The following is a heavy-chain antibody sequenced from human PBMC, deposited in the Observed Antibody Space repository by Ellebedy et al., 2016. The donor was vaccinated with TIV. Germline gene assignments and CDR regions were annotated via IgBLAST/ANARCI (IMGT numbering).Heavy chain of an antibody. Sequence: GESLKISCVASGFIFSSYGMHWVRQAPGKGLEWVAVIAYDGSNQRYADSVKGRFTISRDNSDNTLFLQMESLRAEDTAVYYCAREMYYYDSSGPPAIGMDVWGQGTTVTVSS. CDR3: AREMYYYDSSGPPAIGMDV. V-gene: IGHV3-30*12. J-gene: IGHJ6*02. CDR2: IAYDGSNQ. D-gene: IGHD3-22*01. CDR1: GFIFSSYG.